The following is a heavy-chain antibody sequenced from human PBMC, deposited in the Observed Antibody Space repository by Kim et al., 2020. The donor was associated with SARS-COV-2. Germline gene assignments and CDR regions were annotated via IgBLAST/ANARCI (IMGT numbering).Heavy chain of an antibody. V-gene: IGHV3-23*01. J-gene: IGHJ4*02. CDR3: AKGPIVATISTFDY. Sequence: GGSLRLSCAASGFTFSSYAMSWVRQAPGKGLEWVSAISGSGGSTYYTDSVKGRFTISRDNSKNTLYLQMNSLRAEDTAVYYCAKGPIVATISTFDYWGQGTLVTVSS. D-gene: IGHD5-12*01. CDR2: ISGSGGST. CDR1: GFTFSSYA.